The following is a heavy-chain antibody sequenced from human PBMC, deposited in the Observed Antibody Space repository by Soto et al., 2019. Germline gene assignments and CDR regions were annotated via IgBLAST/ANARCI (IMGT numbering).Heavy chain of an antibody. V-gene: IGHV3-66*01. CDR2: IYSGGST. CDR3: ARTPYYYDSSGYYLFDY. J-gene: IGHJ4*02. Sequence: EVQLVESGGGLVQPGGSLRHSCAASGFTVSSNYMSWVRQAPGKGLEWVSVIYSGGSTYYADSVKGRFTISRDNSKNTLYLQMNSLRAEDTAVYYCARTPYYYDSSGYYLFDYWGQGTLVTVSS. D-gene: IGHD3-22*01. CDR1: GFTVSSNY.